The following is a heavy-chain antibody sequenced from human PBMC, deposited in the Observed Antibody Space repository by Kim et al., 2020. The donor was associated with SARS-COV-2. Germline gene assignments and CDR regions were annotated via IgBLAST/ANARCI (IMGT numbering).Heavy chain of an antibody. J-gene: IGHJ4*02. CDR1: GFTFSSYA. D-gene: IGHD1-7*01. CDR3: AKDGDWNYYFDY. Sequence: GGSLRLSCAASGFTFSSYAMSWVRQAPGKGLEWVSVIYSGGSSTYYADSVKGRFTISRDNSKNTLYLQMNSLRAEDTAVYYCAKDGDWNYYFDYWGQGTLVTVSS. CDR2: IYSGGSST. V-gene: IGHV3-23*03.